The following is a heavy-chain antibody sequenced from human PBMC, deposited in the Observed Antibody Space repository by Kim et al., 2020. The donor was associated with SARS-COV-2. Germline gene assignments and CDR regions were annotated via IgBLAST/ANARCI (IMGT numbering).Heavy chain of an antibody. CDR1: GFTFSTYS. CDR3: ARFEGYGMDV. D-gene: IGHD3-9*01. Sequence: GGSLRLSCAASGFTFSTYSMNWVRQAPGKGLEWVSSISTSSSYIYYADSAKGRFTISRDNAKSSLFLQMNSLRVEDTGVSYCARFEGYGMDVWGQGTTV. J-gene: IGHJ6*02. V-gene: IGHV3-21*01. CDR2: ISTSSSYI.